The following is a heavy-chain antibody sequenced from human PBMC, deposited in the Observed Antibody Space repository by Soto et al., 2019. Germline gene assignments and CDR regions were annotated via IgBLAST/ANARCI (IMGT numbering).Heavy chain of an antibody. J-gene: IGHJ4*02. D-gene: IGHD3-10*01. Sequence: SETLSLTCTVSGGSVSSGSYYRSWIRQPPGKGLEWIGYIYYSGSTNYNPSLKSRVTISVDTSKNQFSLKLSSVTAADTAVYYCATVSRDYYGSKFFDYWGQGTLVTVSS. CDR1: GGSVSSGSYY. CDR2: IYYSGST. CDR3: ATVSRDYYGSKFFDY. V-gene: IGHV4-61*01.